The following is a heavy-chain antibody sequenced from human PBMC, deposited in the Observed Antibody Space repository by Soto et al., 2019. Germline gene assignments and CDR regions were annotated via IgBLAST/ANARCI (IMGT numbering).Heavy chain of an antibody. J-gene: IGHJ5*02. CDR2: MNPNSGKG. CDR3: ARMATFGTLNWFDP. D-gene: IGHD3-16*01. CDR1: GYTFGNND. V-gene: IGHV1-8*01. Sequence: QVQLVQSGAEVREPGASVRVSCKASGYTFGNNDISWVRQGTGQGLEWMGWMNPNSGKGGYAQKFQGRVTMTRDTSTSTAYMELSRLTSDDTAIYYCARMATFGTLNWFDPWGQGTLVTVSS.